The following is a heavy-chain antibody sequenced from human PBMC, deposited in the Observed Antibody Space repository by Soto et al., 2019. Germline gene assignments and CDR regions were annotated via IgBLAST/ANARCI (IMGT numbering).Heavy chain of an antibody. D-gene: IGHD2-2*02. J-gene: IGHJ6*02. CDR1: GYTFTSHG. Sequence: GSVKVSCKASGYTFTSHGISWVRQAPGQGLEWLGWISTYNSRTHYAQKVQGRVTMTTDTSTSTAYLDLRSLTFDDTAVYYCGRDPYCASPSCYKNYDYGMETWGQGNTVTVSS. V-gene: IGHV1-18*04. CDR3: GRDPYCASPSCYKNYDYGMET. CDR2: ISTYNSRT.